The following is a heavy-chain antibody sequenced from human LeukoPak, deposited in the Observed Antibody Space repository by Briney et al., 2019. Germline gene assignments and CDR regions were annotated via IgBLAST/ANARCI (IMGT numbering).Heavy chain of an antibody. Sequence: SETLSITCTVSGGSISSYYWSWIRQPPGKGLEWIGYIYYSGSTNYNPSLKSRVTISVDTSKNQFSLKLSSVTAADTAVYYCARATWLNWFDPWGQGTLVTVSS. D-gene: IGHD5-12*01. V-gene: IGHV4-59*01. CDR3: ARATWLNWFDP. J-gene: IGHJ5*02. CDR2: IYYSGST. CDR1: GGSISSYY.